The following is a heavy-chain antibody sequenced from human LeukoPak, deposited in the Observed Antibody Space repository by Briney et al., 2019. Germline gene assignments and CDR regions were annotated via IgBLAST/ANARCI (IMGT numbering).Heavy chain of an antibody. D-gene: IGHD3-10*01. J-gene: IGHJ4*02. Sequence: GGSLRLSCAASGFIFSTYWMMWARQAPGKGLEWVANMKGDGSEIHYVDSVKGRFTISRDNAKNSLYLQMNSLRPEDTAVYYCARDVGGRSGSSDYWGQGTLVTVSS. CDR1: GFIFSTYW. CDR3: ARDVGGRSGSSDY. CDR2: MKGDGSEI. V-gene: IGHV3-7*03.